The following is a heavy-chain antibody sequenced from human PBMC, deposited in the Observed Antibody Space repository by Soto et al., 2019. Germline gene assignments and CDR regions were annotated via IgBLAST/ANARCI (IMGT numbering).Heavy chain of an antibody. D-gene: IGHD1-26*01. CDR1: GFTFDDYA. CDR2: ISWNSGSI. CDR3: AKSGIVGVYNWFDP. Sequence: EVQLVESGGGLVQPGRSLRLSCAASGFTFDDYAMHWVRQVPGKCLEWVSSISWNSGSIGYADSVKGRFTISRDNARNSLYLQMNSLRAEDTALYYCAKSGIVGVYNWFDPWGQGTLVTVSS. V-gene: IGHV3-9*01. J-gene: IGHJ5*02.